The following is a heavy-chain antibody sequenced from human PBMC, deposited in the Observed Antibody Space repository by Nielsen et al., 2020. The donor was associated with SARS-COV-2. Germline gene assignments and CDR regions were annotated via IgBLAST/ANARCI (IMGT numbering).Heavy chain of an antibody. CDR3: ARGGAGVTAMVNGDY. V-gene: IGHV1-2*06. CDR1: GYTFTGYY. CDR2: INPNSGGT. J-gene: IGHJ4*02. Sequence: ASVKVSCKASGYTFTGYYMHWVRQAPGQGLEWMGRINPNSGGTNYAQKFQGRVTMTRDTSISTAYMELSRLRSDDTAVYYCARGGAGVTAMVNGDYWGQGTLVTVSS. D-gene: IGHD5-18*01.